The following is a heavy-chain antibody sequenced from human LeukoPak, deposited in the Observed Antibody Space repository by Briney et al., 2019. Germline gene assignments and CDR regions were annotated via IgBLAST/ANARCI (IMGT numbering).Heavy chain of an antibody. CDR3: AREGMVRGVPDAFDL. J-gene: IGHJ3*01. CDR2: IKQDGIEK. Sequence: GGSLRLSCAASGFTFSSYWMDWVRQVPGKGPEWVANIKQDGIEKYFVGSVRGRFAISRDNAKNLLYLQMTSLRVEDTAVYYRAREGMVRGVPDAFDLWGQGTMVTVSS. V-gene: IGHV3-7*01. D-gene: IGHD3-10*01. CDR1: GFTFSSYW.